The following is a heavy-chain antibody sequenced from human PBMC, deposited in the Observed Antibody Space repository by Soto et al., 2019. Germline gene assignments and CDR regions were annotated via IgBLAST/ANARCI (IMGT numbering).Heavy chain of an antibody. CDR2: INRDGSEK. V-gene: IGHV3-7*01. Sequence: EVQLVESGGGLVQPGGSLRLSCAASGFTFGNYWMRWVRQAPGKGLEWVANINRDGSEKYYVDSVKGRFTISRDNAKNSLYLQMNSLRAEDTAVYYCAREANWGQGTLVTVSS. J-gene: IGHJ4*02. CDR3: AREAN. CDR1: GFTFGNYW.